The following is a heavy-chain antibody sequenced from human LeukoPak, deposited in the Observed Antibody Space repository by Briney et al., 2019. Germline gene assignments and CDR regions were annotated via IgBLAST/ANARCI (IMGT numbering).Heavy chain of an antibody. CDR2: IYYSGST. CDR3: ARRRGEYSSHRNDY. CDR1: GGSISSSSYY. V-gene: IGHV4-39*01. J-gene: IGHJ4*02. D-gene: IGHD6-6*01. Sequence: KSSETLSLTCTVSGGSISSSSYYWGWIRQPPGKGLEWIGSIYYSGSTYYNPSLKSRVTISVDTSKNQFSLKLSSVTAADTAVYYCARRRGEYSSHRNDYWGQGTLVTVSS.